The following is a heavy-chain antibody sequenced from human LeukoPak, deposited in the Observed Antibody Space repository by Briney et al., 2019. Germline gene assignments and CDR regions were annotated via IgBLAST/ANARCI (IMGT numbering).Heavy chain of an antibody. D-gene: IGHD1-1*01. J-gene: IGHJ4*02. CDR2: IYYSGST. CDR1: GGSISSYS. CDR3: ARDNWNDGGFDY. Sequence: SETLSLTCTVSGGSISSYSWSWIRQPPGKGLEWIGYIYYSGSTNYNPSLKSRVTISVDTSKNQFSLKLSSVTAADTAVYYCARDNWNDGGFDYWGQGTLVTVSS. V-gene: IGHV4-59*01.